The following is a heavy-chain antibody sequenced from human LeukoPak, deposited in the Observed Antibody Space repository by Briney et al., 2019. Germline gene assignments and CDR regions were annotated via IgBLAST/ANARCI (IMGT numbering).Heavy chain of an antibody. CDR1: GFTFSRDW. CDR2: IKEDGSEK. D-gene: IGHD5-12*01. Sequence: GGSLRLSCAASGFTFSRDWMQWVRQAPGKGLEWVANIKEDGSEKYYVDSVKGRFTISRDNAKNSLYLQMNRLTSEDTAVYFCARDSSLYSGYDTLDYWGQGTLVTVSS. CDR3: ARDSSLYSGYDTLDY. V-gene: IGHV3-7*01. J-gene: IGHJ4*02.